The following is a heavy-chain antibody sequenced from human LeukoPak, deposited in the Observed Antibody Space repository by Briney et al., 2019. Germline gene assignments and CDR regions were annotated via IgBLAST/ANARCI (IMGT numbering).Heavy chain of an antibody. V-gene: IGHV3-20*04. Sequence: GGSLRLSCAASGFTFDDYGMSWVRQAPGKGLEWVSGINWNGGSTGYADSVKGRFTISRDNAKNSLYLQMNSLRAEDTALYYCARNIVATTLDAFDIWGQGTMVTVSS. CDR2: INWNGGST. CDR3: ARNIVATTLDAFDI. J-gene: IGHJ3*02. CDR1: GFTFDDYG. D-gene: IGHD5-12*01.